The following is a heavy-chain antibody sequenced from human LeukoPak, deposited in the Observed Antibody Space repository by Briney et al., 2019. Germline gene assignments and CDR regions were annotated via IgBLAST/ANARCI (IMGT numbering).Heavy chain of an antibody. CDR1: GFTFSTYA. Sequence: PGGSLRLSCAASGFTFSTYAIHWVRQAPGKGLEWVAVISYDGSNKYYADSVKGRFTISRDNAKDSLYLQVNSLRAEDTAVYYCARESYSARFDYWGQGTLVTVSS. J-gene: IGHJ4*02. CDR3: ARESYSARFDY. V-gene: IGHV3-30*04. CDR2: ISYDGSNK. D-gene: IGHD2-21*01.